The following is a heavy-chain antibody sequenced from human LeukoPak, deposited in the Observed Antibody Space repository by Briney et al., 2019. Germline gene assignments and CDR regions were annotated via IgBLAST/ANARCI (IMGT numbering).Heavy chain of an antibody. D-gene: IGHD5-18*01. CDR1: GFTFSSYG. J-gene: IGHJ4*02. CDR2: ISSSSSYI. CDR3: ARNLRGYSYATGDY. Sequence: GGSLRLSCAASGFTFSSYGMHWVRQAPGKGLEWVSSISSSSSYIYYADSVKGRFTISRDNAKNSLYLQMNSLRAEDTAVYYCARNLRGYSYATGDYWGQGTLVTVSS. V-gene: IGHV3-21*01.